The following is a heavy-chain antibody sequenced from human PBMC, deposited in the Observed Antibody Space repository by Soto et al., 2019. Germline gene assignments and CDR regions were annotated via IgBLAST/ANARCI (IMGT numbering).Heavy chain of an antibody. CDR2: ISGSGGST. D-gene: IGHD3-22*01. Sequence: GGSLRLSXAASGFTFSSYAMSWVRQAPGKGLEWVSAISGSGGSTYYADSVKGRFTISRDNSKNTLYLQMNSLRAEDTAVYYCAKLYYSSGYYRFDYWGQGTLVTVSS. CDR3: AKLYYSSGYYRFDY. V-gene: IGHV3-23*01. J-gene: IGHJ4*02. CDR1: GFTFSSYA.